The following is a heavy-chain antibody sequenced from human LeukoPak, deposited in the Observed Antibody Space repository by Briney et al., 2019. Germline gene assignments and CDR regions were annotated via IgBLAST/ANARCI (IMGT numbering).Heavy chain of an antibody. CDR2: INPNSGGT. J-gene: IGHJ6*02. CDR3: ARGEGGEEGDYYYYGMDV. CDR1: GYTFTGYY. D-gene: IGHD3-16*01. V-gene: IGHV1-2*02. Sequence: ASVKVSCKASGYTFTGYYMHWVRQAPGQGLEWMGWINPNSGGTNYAQKFQGRVTMTRDTSISTAYMELSRLRSDDTAVYYCARGEGGEEGDYYYYGMDVWGQGTTVTVSS.